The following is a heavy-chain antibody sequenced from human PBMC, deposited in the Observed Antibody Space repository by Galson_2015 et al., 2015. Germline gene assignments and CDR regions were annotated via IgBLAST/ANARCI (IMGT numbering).Heavy chain of an antibody. D-gene: IGHD3-10*01. Sequence: SVKVSCKASGHTFTSYGISWVRQAPGQGLEWMGWSSAYNGNTNYAQKLQGRVTMTTDTSTSTAYMELRSLRSDDTAVYYCARDKGDITMVRGVIGYWGQGTLVTVSS. J-gene: IGHJ4*02. CDR1: GHTFTSYG. V-gene: IGHV1-18*01. CDR3: ARDKGDITMVRGVIGY. CDR2: SSAYNGNT.